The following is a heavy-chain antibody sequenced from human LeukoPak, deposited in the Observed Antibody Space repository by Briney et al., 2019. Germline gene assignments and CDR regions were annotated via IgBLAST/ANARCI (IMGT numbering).Heavy chain of an antibody. CDR1: GFTFSSYA. CDR3: AKDYGDYVGYFDY. V-gene: IGHV3-23*01. Sequence: GGSLRLSCAVSGFTFSSYAMSWVRQAPGKRLEWVSAISGSGGSTYYADSVKGRFTISRDNSKNTLYLQMNSLRAEDTAVYYCAKDYGDYVGYFDYWGQGTLVTVSS. J-gene: IGHJ4*02. CDR2: ISGSGGST. D-gene: IGHD4-17*01.